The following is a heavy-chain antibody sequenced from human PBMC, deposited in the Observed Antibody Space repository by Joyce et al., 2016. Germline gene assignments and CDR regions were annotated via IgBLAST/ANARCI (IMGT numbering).Heavy chain of an antibody. CDR1: GLTFRTTW. J-gene: IGHJ4*02. V-gene: IGHV3-15*01. CDR3: TTDPRY. Sequence: VQLVESGGGLVKPGESLRLSCGVSGLTFRTTWMSWVRQAPGKGVEWIGRSKSKNDGGTLDYIETVKGRFTLSRDDSTNTVYLQMDSLKIEDTAMYYCTTDPRYWGRGTLVTVSS. CDR2: SKSKNDGGTL.